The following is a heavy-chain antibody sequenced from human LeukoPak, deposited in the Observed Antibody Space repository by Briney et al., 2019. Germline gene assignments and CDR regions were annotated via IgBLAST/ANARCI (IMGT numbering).Heavy chain of an antibody. CDR2: ISSSSSYI. CDR1: GFTFSSYS. Sequence: GGSLRLSCAASGFTFSSYSMNWVRQAPGKGLEWVSSISSSSSYIYYADSVKGRFTISRDNAKNSLYLQMNSLRAEDTAAYYCAREYCSSTSCDSNWFDPWGQGTLVTVSS. CDR3: AREYCSSTSCDSNWFDP. V-gene: IGHV3-21*01. J-gene: IGHJ5*02. D-gene: IGHD2-2*01.